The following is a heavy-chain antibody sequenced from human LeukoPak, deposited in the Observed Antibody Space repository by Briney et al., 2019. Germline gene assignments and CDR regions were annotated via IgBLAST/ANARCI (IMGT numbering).Heavy chain of an antibody. CDR3: ARGKWELPYYYFDY. Sequence: GGSLRLSCAASGFTFSYYWMSWVRQAPGKGLEWVAVISYDGSNKYYADSVKGRFTISRDNSKNTLYLQMNSLRAEDTAVYYCARGKWELPYYYFDYWGQGTLVTVSS. CDR2: ISYDGSNK. CDR1: GFTFSYYW. J-gene: IGHJ4*02. V-gene: IGHV3-30-3*01. D-gene: IGHD1-26*01.